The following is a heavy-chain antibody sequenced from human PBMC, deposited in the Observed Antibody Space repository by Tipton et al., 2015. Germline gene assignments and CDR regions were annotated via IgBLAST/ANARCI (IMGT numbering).Heavy chain of an antibody. V-gene: IGHV4-31*03. D-gene: IGHD2-15*01. J-gene: IGHJ4*02. CDR1: GGSISSGGYH. Sequence: TLSLTCTVSGGSISSGGYHWNWIRQHPGKGLEWIGYIYYSASTNYNPSLKSRVTISVDTSQNQFSLKLSSVTAADTALYYCARGKYCSGASCYLFDFWGQGTLVIVSS. CDR3: ARGKYCSGASCYLFDF. CDR2: IYYSAST.